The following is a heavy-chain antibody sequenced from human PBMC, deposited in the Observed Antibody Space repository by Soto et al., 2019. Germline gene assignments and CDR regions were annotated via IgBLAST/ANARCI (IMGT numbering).Heavy chain of an antibody. V-gene: IGHV1-69*02. J-gene: IGHJ4*02. CDR2: IIPILGIA. Sequence: QVQLVQSGAEVKKPGSSVKVSCKASGGTFSSYTISWVRQAPGQGLEWMGRIIPILGIANYAQKFQGRVTITADKSTSTAYMELSSLRSEDTAVYYCERDALGTGTTSQPFDYWGQGTLVTVSS. D-gene: IGHD1-7*01. CDR3: ERDALGTGTTSQPFDY. CDR1: GGTFSSYT.